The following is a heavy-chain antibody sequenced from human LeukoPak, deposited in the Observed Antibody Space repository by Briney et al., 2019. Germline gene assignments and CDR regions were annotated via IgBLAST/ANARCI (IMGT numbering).Heavy chain of an antibody. J-gene: IGHJ4*02. D-gene: IGHD6-13*01. CDR2: IKKDGSVK. CDR3: ARGYVDTAKIIAAAGNEYDY. Sequence: GGSLRLSCAASGFSFSNYWMSWVRQAPGKGLEWVANIKKDGSVKYYVDSVKGRFTISRDNAKNSLYLQMNSLRAEDTAVYYCARGYVDTAKIIAAAGNEYDYWGQGTLVTVSS. V-gene: IGHV3-7*01. CDR1: GFSFSNYW.